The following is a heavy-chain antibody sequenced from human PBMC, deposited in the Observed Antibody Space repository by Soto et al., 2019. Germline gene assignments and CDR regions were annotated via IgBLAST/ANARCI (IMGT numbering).Heavy chain of an antibody. J-gene: IGHJ5*02. CDR3: ARVNYGSGSFWFDP. CDR2: IYYSGST. Sequence: SETLSLTCTVSGGSISSYYWSWIRQPPGKGLEWIGYIYYSGSTNYNPSLKSRVTISVDTSKNQFSLKLSSVTAADTAVYYCARVNYGSGSFWFDPWGQGTLVTVSS. V-gene: IGHV4-59*01. D-gene: IGHD3-10*01. CDR1: GGSISSYY.